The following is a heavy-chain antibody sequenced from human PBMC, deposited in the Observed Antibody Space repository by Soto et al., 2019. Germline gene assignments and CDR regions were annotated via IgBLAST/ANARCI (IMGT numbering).Heavy chain of an antibody. CDR2: MYYSGST. CDR1: GGSTMISSYY. J-gene: IGHJ4*02. D-gene: IGHD1-26*01. V-gene: IGHV4-39*01. CDR3: ARLIIVGATPYPFDY. Sequence: QLQLQESGPRLMKPSETLSLTCDVSGGSTMISSYYCAWIRQPPGKGLEWIASMYYSGSTYYNPSLKSRVTMSVDTSKNQFSLRLNSVTAADTAVYYCARLIIVGATPYPFDYWGQGILVIVSS.